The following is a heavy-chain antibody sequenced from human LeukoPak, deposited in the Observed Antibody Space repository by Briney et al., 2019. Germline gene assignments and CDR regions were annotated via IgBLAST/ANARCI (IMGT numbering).Heavy chain of an antibody. CDR3: AREAGSGSYHYYYMDV. CDR1: GFIVSSNY. V-gene: IGHV3-66*02. Sequence: PGGSLRLSCAASGFIVSSNYMSWVRQAPGKGLEWVSVIYSGGSTYYADSVKGRFTISRDNSKNTVHLQMNSLRAEDTAVYYCAREAGSGSYHYYYMDVWGKGTTVTVSS. J-gene: IGHJ6*03. CDR2: IYSGGST. D-gene: IGHD3-10*01.